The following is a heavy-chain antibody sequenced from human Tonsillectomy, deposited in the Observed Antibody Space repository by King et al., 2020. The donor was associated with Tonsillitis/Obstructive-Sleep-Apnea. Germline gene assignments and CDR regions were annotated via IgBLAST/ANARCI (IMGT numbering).Heavy chain of an antibody. J-gene: IGHJ4*02. CDR2: IKSKIDGGTA. CDR1: GYIFSNAW. Sequence: VQLVESGGDLVKPGGSLRLSCAASGYIFSNAWMSWVRQAPGKGLEWVGRIKSKIDGGTADYSAPVKGRFTISRDDSRNTLYLQMNSLKTEDTAVYFCPTDPIVLVPSDYFFDYWGQGTLVTVSS. CDR3: PTDPIVLVPSDYFFDY. D-gene: IGHD2-8*02. V-gene: IGHV3-15*01.